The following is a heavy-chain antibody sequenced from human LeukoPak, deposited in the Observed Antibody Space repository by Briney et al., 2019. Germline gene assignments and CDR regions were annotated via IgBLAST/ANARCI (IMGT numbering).Heavy chain of an antibody. CDR3: ARHGYCSGGSCYWDY. V-gene: IGHV4-59*08. J-gene: IGHJ4*02. CDR1: GGSISPYY. Sequence: SETLSLTCIVSGGSISPYYWRWIRQPPGSGLEWIAYIYYSGSTSYNPSLKSRVAISVDTSNNEVSLKLSSVTAADTAVYYCARHGYCSGGSCYWDYLGQGTLVTVSS. CDR2: IYYSGST. D-gene: IGHD2-15*01.